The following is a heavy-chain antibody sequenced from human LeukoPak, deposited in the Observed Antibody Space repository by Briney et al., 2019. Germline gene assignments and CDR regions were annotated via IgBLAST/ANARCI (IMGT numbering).Heavy chain of an antibody. D-gene: IGHD6-6*01. J-gene: IGHJ4*02. Sequence: SETLSLTCTVSGGSISSSSYYWGWIRQPPGKGLEWIGSIYYSGSTYYNPSLKSRVTISVDTSKNQFSLKLSSVTAADTAVYYCERHAGYSSSSGIDYWGQGTLVTVSS. CDR2: IYYSGST. CDR3: ERHAGYSSSSGIDY. V-gene: IGHV4-39*01. CDR1: GGSISSSSYY.